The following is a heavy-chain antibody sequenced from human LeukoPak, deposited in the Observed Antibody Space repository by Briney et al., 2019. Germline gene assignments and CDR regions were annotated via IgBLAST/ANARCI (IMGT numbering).Heavy chain of an antibody. CDR3: ARDKVAASSSWYFYYYYGMDV. CDR1: GFSFSTYA. D-gene: IGHD6-13*01. Sequence: PGGSLRLSCAASGFSFSTYAMHWVRQAPGKGLDWVAMIWSDGSNQYYADSVKGRFTISRENSKNSLYLQMNSLRAEDTAVYYCARDKVAASSSWYFYYYYGMDVWGQGTTVTVSS. J-gene: IGHJ6*02. CDR2: IWSDGSNQ. V-gene: IGHV3-33*01.